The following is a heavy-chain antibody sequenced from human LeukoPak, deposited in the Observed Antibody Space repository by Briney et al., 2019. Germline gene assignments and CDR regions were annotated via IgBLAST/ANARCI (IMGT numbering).Heavy chain of an antibody. CDR2: IYYSGST. V-gene: IGHV4-31*11. Sequence: PSQTLSLTCAVSGGSISSGGYSWSWIRQHPGKGLEWIGYIYYSGSTYYNPSLKSRVTISVDTSKNQFSLKLSSVTAADTAVYYCARDYDGRYYFDYWGQGTLVTVSS. D-gene: IGHD3-16*01. CDR1: GGSISSGGYS. CDR3: ARDYDGRYYFDY. J-gene: IGHJ4*02.